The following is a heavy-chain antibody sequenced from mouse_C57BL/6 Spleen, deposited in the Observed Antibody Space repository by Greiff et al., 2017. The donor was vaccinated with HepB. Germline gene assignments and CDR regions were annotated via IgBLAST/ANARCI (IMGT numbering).Heavy chain of an antibody. Sequence: DVKLVESGGDLVKPGGSLKLSCAASGFTFSSYGMSWVRQTPDKRLEWVATISSGGSYTYYPDSVKGRFTISRDNAKNTLYLQMSSLKSEDTAMYYCARQGLFDYWGQGTTLTVSS. V-gene: IGHV5-6*02. CDR3: ARQGLFDY. J-gene: IGHJ2*01. CDR2: ISSGGSYT. CDR1: GFTFSSYG.